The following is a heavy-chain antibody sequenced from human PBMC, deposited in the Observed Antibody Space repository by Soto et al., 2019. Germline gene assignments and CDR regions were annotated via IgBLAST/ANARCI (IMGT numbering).Heavy chain of an antibody. J-gene: IGHJ5*02. CDR2: IYATGTT. Sequence: PLETLSLTCTVSGPYISGFYWSWIRKSAGKGLECIGRIYATGTTDYNPSLKSRVMMSVYTSKKQFSWKLRSVTAADTAVYYRVRDGTKTLRDWFDPWGQGISVTVSS. CDR3: VRDGTKTLRDWFDP. D-gene: IGHD1-1*01. V-gene: IGHV4-4*07. CDR1: GPYISGFY.